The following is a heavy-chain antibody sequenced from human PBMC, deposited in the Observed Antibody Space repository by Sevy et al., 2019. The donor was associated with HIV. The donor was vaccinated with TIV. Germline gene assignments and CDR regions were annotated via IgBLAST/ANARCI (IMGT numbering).Heavy chain of an antibody. Sequence: GGSLRLSCGASGFTFSNAWMTWVRQAPGKGLEWVGRIKSKSEGGTTDYAAPVKGRFTISRDDSKNTLYLQMNSLKSDDTAVYYCTNNRGLCIDGVCGEYFESWGQGTLVTVSS. D-gene: IGHD2-8*01. CDR1: GFTFSNAW. CDR3: TNNRGLCIDGVCGEYFES. CDR2: IKSKSEGGTT. V-gene: IGHV3-15*01. J-gene: IGHJ4*02.